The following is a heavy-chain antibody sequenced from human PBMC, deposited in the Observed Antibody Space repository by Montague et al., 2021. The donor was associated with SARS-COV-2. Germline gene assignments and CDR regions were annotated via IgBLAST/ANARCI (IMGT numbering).Heavy chain of an antibody. Sequence: PALVKPTQTLTLTCTFSGFSLNTRGVGVGWVRLPPGKALEWLALIYWDDDKRYSPSLGSRVIISKDTSKKQVVLKMTNVDPADTATYYCAHTVLWIGDFFPPNICAMDVWGQGTTVTVSS. V-gene: IGHV2-5*02. CDR1: GFSLNTRGVG. CDR2: IYWDDDK. CDR3: AHTVLWIGDFFPPNICAMDV. J-gene: IGHJ6*02. D-gene: IGHD2/OR15-2a*01.